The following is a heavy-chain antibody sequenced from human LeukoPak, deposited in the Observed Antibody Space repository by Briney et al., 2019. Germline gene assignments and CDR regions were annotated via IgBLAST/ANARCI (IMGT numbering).Heavy chain of an antibody. Sequence: GGSLRLSCAASGFTFSSYAMSWVRQAPGKGLEWVSAISGSGGSTYYADSVKGRFTISRDNSKNTLYLQMNSLRAEDTAVYYCAKDGSDRGKGFQYYFDYWGQGTLVTVSS. CDR1: GFTFSSYA. D-gene: IGHD4-23*01. V-gene: IGHV3-23*01. CDR2: ISGSGGST. CDR3: AKDGSDRGKGFQYYFDY. J-gene: IGHJ4*02.